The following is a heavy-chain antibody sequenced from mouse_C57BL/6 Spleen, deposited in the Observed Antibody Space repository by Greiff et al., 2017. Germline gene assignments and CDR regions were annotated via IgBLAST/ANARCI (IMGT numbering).Heavy chain of an antibody. V-gene: IGHV1-76*01. CDR1: GYTFTDYY. CDR3: ARYGNGYFDY. CDR2: IYPGSGNT. D-gene: IGHD2-1*01. J-gene: IGHJ2*01. Sequence: QVQLQQSGAELVRPGASVKLSCKASGYTFTDYYINWVKQRPGQGLEWIARIYPGSGNTYYNEKFKGKATLTAEKSSSTAYMQLSSLTSEDSAVYFCARYGNGYFDYWGQGTTLTVSS.